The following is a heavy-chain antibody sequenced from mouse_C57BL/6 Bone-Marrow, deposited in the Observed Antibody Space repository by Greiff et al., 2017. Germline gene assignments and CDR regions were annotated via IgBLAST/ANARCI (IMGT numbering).Heavy chain of an antibody. CDR3: ARFTTVKGDFDY. D-gene: IGHD1-1*01. Sequence: VQLKQSGAELVKPGASVKLSCTASGFNITDYYMHWVKQRTEQGLEWIGRIDPEDGDTKYAPKFQGKATITAETSSNTAYLQLSSLTSEDTAVCYCARFTTVKGDFDYWGQGTTLTVSS. CDR2: IDPEDGDT. V-gene: IGHV14-2*01. CDR1: GFNITDYY. J-gene: IGHJ2*01.